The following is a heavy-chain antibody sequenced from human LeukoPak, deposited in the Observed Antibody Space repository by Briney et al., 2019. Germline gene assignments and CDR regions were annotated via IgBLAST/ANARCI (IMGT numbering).Heavy chain of an antibody. D-gene: IGHD3-10*01. J-gene: IGHJ4*02. Sequence: SETLSLTCTVSGGSISSYYWSWIRQPAGKGLEWIGRIYTSGSTNYNPSLKSRVTMSVDTSKNQFSLKLGSVTAADTAVYYCARDTGNNYYGSGSYYDYWGQGTLVTVSS. CDR2: IYTSGST. CDR3: ARDTGNNYYGSGSYYDY. V-gene: IGHV4-4*07. CDR1: GGSISSYY.